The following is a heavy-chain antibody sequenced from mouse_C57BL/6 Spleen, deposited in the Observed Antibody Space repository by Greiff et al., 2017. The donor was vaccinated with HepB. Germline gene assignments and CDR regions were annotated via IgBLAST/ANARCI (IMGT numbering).Heavy chain of an antibody. Sequence: EVKLMESGGDLVKPGGSLKLSCAASGFTFSSYGMSWVRQTPDKRLEWVATISSGGSYTYYPDSVKGRFTISRDNAKHTLYLQMSSLKADDTAMYYCARQYVLRYYSMDYCGQGCSVTVSS. CDR3: ARQYVLRYYSMDY. CDR1: GFTFSSYG. V-gene: IGHV5-6*01. D-gene: IGHD2-10*02. CDR2: ISSGGSYT. J-gene: IGHJ4*01.